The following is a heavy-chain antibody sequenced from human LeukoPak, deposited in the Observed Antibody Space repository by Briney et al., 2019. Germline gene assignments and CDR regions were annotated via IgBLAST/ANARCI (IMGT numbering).Heavy chain of an antibody. D-gene: IGHD5-18*01. CDR3: ARHDSFIPY. CDR1: GFNFNYYA. J-gene: IGHJ4*02. CDR2: ISDNEGRA. Sequence: GGSLRLSCAASGFNFNYYAMSWVRQAPGKGLEWVSGISDNEGRAYYTDSVKGRFTISRDRTKNTVYLQIHNLRADDTAVYFCARHDSFIPYWGQGTLVTVSS. V-gene: IGHV3-23*01.